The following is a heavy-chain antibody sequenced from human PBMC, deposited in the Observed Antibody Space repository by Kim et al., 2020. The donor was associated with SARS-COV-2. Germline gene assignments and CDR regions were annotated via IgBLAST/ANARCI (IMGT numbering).Heavy chain of an antibody. D-gene: IGHD3-10*01. J-gene: IGHJ6*03. Sequence: SVKVSCKASGGTFSSYAISWVRQAPGQGLEWMGGIIPIFGTANYAQKFQGRVTITADESTSTAYMELSSLRSEDTAVYYCASRRLGMGYGSGPYYYYYMDIWGKGATGTVSS. V-gene: IGHV1-69*13. CDR3: ASRRLGMGYGSGPYYYYYMDI. CDR2: IIPIFGTA. CDR1: GGTFSSYA.